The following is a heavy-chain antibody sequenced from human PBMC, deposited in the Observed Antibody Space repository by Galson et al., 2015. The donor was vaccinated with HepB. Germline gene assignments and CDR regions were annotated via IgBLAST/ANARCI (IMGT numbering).Heavy chain of an antibody. CDR2: ISSSSSYI. Sequence: SLRLSCAASGFTFSSYSMNWVRQAPGKGLEWVSSISSSSSYIYYADSVKGRFTISRDNAKNSLYLQMNSLRAEDTAVYYCARDRGPETYYYYGMDVWGQGTTVTVSS. CDR3: ARDRGPETYYYYGMDV. V-gene: IGHV3-21*01. CDR1: GFTFSSYS. J-gene: IGHJ6*02.